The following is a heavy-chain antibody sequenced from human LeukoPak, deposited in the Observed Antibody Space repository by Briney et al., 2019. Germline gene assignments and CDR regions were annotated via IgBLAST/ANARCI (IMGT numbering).Heavy chain of an antibody. J-gene: IGHJ6*02. D-gene: IGHD2-2*01. V-gene: IGHV1-18*01. CDR1: GYTFTSYG. CDR3: ARYCSSTSCYYYYYYGMDV. CDR2: ISAYNGNT. Sequence: ASVKVSCKASGYTFTSYGSSWVRQAPGQGLEWMGWISAYNGNTNYAQKLQGRVTMTTDTSTSTAYMELRSLRSDDTAVYYCARYCSSTSCYYYYYYGMDVWGQGTTVTVSS.